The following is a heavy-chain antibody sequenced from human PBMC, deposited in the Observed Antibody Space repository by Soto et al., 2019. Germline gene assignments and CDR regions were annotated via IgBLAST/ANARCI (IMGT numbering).Heavy chain of an antibody. J-gene: IGHJ6*02. CDR1: GYSFTDYH. Sequence: QVQLVQSGAEVKKPGASVRVSCKASGYSFTDYHIHWVRQAPGQGLEWLGRINPKSGGTSTAQKFQGWVTMTGDRSISTVYMELTRLRSDDTAVYFCARGHSTDCSNGVCSFFDNHEMDVWGQGTTVTVSS. D-gene: IGHD2-8*01. V-gene: IGHV1-2*04. CDR3: ARGHSTDCSNGVCSFFDNHEMDV. CDR2: INPKSGGT.